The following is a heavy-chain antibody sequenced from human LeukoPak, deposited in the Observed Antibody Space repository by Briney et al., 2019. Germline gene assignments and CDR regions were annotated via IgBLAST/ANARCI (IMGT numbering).Heavy chain of an antibody. CDR1: GFTFSTYS. Sequence: GGSLRLSRAASGFTFSTYSMNWVRQAPGKGLEWVSSISTSSSYIYYADSVKGRFTISRDNAKNSLYLQMNSLRAEDTAVYYCARVDSRSGSSFSASWGQGTLVIVSS. V-gene: IGHV3-21*01. CDR3: ARVDSRSGSSFSAS. CDR2: ISTSSSYI. D-gene: IGHD3-3*01. J-gene: IGHJ4*02.